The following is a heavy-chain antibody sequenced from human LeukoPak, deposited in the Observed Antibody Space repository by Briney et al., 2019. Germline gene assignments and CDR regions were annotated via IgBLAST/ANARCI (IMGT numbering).Heavy chain of an antibody. D-gene: IGHD3-10*01. J-gene: IGHJ5*02. V-gene: IGHV1-69*01. Sequence: SVKVSCKASGGTFSSYAISWVRRAPGQGLEWMGGIIPIFGTANYAQKFQGRVTITADESTSTAYMELSSLRSEDTAVYYCARDWTGGSGSIGVVWFDPWGQGTLVTVSS. CDR3: ARDWTGGSGSIGVVWFDP. CDR1: GGTFSSYA. CDR2: IIPIFGTA.